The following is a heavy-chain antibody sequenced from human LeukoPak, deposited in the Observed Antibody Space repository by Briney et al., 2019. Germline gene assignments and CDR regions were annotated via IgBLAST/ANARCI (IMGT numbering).Heavy chain of an antibody. V-gene: IGHV1-46*01. Sequence: ASVKDSCKASGYTFTSYYMHWVRQAPGQGLEWMGIINPSGGSTSYAQKFQGRVTMTRDTSTSTVYMELSSLRSEDTAVYYCASPRAGAFSYFDYWGQGTLVTVSS. D-gene: IGHD6-13*01. CDR3: ASPRAGAFSYFDY. CDR2: INPSGGST. J-gene: IGHJ4*02. CDR1: GYTFTSYY.